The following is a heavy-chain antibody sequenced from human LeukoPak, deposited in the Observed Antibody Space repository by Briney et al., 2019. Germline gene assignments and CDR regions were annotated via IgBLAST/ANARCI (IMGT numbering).Heavy chain of an antibody. D-gene: IGHD6-13*01. V-gene: IGHV3-30-3*01. Sequence: GGALRLSCAASGFTFRSYAMHRVRQAPGKGVEGVAVISYDGSNKYYADSVKGRFTISRDNSKNTLYLQMNSLRAEDTAVYYCARDLSSSWYYYYGMDVWGQGTTVTVSS. CDR1: GFTFRSYA. J-gene: IGHJ6*02. CDR3: ARDLSSSWYYYYGMDV. CDR2: ISYDGSNK.